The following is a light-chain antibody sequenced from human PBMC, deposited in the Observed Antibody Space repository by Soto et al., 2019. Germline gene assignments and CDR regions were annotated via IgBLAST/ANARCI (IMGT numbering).Light chain of an antibody. CDR1: SSDVGGYNY. Sequence: SALTQPASVSGSPGQSITMSCTGTSSDVGGYNYVSWYQQHPGKAPKLMIYDVSNRPSGVSNRFSGSKSGNTASLTISGLQTEDEADYYCSSYTISSTLLFGGGTKVTVL. V-gene: IGLV2-14*03. CDR2: DVS. J-gene: IGLJ2*01. CDR3: SSYTISSTLL.